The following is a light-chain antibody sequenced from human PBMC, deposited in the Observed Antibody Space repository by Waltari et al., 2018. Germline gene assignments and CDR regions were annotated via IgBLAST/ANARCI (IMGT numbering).Light chain of an antibody. CDR1: SSNIGTNS. CDR2: MNN. V-gene: IGLV1-47*01. Sequence: QSVLTQPPSASGTPGQRVTISCSGSSSNIGTNSVYWYQQFPRTAPKLLIYMNNQRPSGVPDRFSVSKSGTSASLAISGLRSEDEADYYCAVWDDSLSGRVFGGGTKLTVL. J-gene: IGLJ3*02. CDR3: AVWDDSLSGRV.